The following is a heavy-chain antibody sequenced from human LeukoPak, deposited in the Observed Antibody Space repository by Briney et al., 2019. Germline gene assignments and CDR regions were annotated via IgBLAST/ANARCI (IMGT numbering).Heavy chain of an antibody. D-gene: IGHD3-22*01. Sequence: PSETLSLTCTVSGGSISSYYWSWIRQPPGKGLEWIGYIYYSGSTNYNPSLKSRVTISVDTSKNQFSLKLSSVTAADTAVYYCARVSDYYDSSGYYYYPFDHWGQGTLVTVSS. J-gene: IGHJ4*02. CDR2: IYYSGST. CDR1: GGSISSYY. CDR3: ARVSDYYDSSGYYYYPFDH. V-gene: IGHV4-59*01.